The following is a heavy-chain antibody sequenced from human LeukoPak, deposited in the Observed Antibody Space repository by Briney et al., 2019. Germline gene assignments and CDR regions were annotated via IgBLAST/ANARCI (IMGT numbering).Heavy chain of an antibody. CDR2: ISPYNGNT. Sequence: ASVKVSCKASGYTFTGYYMHWVRQAPGQGLEWMGWISPYNGNTKYAQSLQDRLTMTTDTSTTTAYMELRSLRSDDTAVFYCAREGPPGDTNPHFDYWGQGTLVTVSS. J-gene: IGHJ4*02. CDR3: AREGPPGDTNPHFDY. D-gene: IGHD3-10*01. V-gene: IGHV1-18*04. CDR1: GYTFTGYY.